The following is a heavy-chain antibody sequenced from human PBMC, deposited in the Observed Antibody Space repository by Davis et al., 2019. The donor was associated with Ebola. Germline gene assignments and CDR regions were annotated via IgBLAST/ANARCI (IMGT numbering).Heavy chain of an antibody. CDR1: GYTFTSYG. Sequence: AASVKVSCKASGYTFTSYGISWVRQAPGQGLEWMGWISAYNGNTNYAQKLQGRVTITRDTSASTAYMELSSLRSEDTAVYYCARPGSDYYGMDVWGQGTTVTVSS. V-gene: IGHV1-18*01. D-gene: IGHD1-26*01. CDR2: ISAYNGNT. CDR3: ARPGSDYYGMDV. J-gene: IGHJ6*02.